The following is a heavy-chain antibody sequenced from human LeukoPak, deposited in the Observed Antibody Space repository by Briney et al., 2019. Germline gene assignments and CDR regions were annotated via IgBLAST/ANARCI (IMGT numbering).Heavy chain of an antibody. D-gene: IGHD3-22*01. CDR1: VFTLSSYW. V-gene: IGHV3-7*01. CDR2: IKQDGSEK. CDR3: ARDPDYYDSNPDY. Sequence: GGSLRLSCAASVFTLSSYWMSWVRQAPGKGLGWGANIKQDGSEKYYVDSVKGRFTISRDNAKNSLYLQMNSLRAEDTAVYYCARDPDYYDSNPDYWGQGTLVTVSS. J-gene: IGHJ4*02.